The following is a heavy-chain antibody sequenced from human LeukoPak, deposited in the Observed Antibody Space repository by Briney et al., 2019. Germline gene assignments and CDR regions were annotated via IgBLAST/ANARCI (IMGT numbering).Heavy chain of an antibody. CDR1: GGSISSSSYY. CDR2: IYYSGST. V-gene: IGHV4-39*01. J-gene: IGHJ5*02. Sequence: SETLSLTCTVSGGSISSSSYYWGWIRQPPGKGLEWIGSIYYSGSTYYNPSLKSRVTISVDTSKNQFSLRLSSVTAADTAVYYCASLYYYDSSGYYYNWFDPWGQGTLVTVSS. CDR3: ASLYYYDSSGYYYNWFDP. D-gene: IGHD3-22*01.